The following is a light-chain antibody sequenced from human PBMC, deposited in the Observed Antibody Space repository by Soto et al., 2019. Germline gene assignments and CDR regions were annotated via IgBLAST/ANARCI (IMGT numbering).Light chain of an antibody. CDR1: SSDVGSYNY. CDR2: EVS. J-gene: IGLJ3*02. Sequence: QSALTQPASVSGSPGQSITISCTGTSSDVGSYNYVSWYQQHPGKAPRRMIYEVSNRPSGVSNRFSDSKSGNTASLTISGRQAEDEANYCCSSNTSIRTRVFGGGTMITVL. CDR3: SSNTSIRTRV. V-gene: IGLV2-14*01.